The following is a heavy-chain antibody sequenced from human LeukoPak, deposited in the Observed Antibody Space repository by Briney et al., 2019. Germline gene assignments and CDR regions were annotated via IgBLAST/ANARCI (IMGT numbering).Heavy chain of an antibody. J-gene: IGHJ4*02. CDR2: INHSGST. CDR1: GDSISNSGWS. V-gene: IGHV4-39*07. D-gene: IGHD2-8*02. Sequence: SETLSLTCIVSGDSISNSGWSWGWIRQPPGKGLEWLGEINHSGSTNYNPSLQSRVTISVDTSKNQFSLKLSSVTAADTAVYYCAGFNTVDYWGQGTLVTVSS. CDR3: AGFNTVDY.